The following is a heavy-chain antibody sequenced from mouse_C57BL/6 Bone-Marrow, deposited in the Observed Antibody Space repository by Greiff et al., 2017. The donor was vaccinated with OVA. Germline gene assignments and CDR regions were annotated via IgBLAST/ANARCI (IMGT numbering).Heavy chain of an antibody. CDR1: GYAFSSSW. CDR3: VYYYDSSY. J-gene: IGHJ2*01. CDR2: IYPGDGDT. V-gene: IGHV1-82*01. D-gene: IGHD1-1*01. Sequence: VQLQQSGPELVKPGASVKISCKASGYAFSSSWMNWVKQRPGKGLEWIGRIYPGDGDTNYNGKFKGKATLTADKSSSTAYMQLSSLTSEDSAVYFCVYYYDSSYWGQGTTLTVSS.